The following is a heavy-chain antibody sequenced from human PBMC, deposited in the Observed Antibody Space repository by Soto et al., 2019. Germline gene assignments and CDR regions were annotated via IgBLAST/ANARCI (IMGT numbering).Heavy chain of an antibody. V-gene: IGHV1-69*01. Sequence: QVQLVQSGAEVKKPGSSVKVSCKASGGTVSNSAISWLRQAPGQGLEWMGGIIPIFGPATYARKFRGRVTITADESKSKAYMELSTVRSEDTAVYYCGRGSSWTKVEYWGQGTQVTVSS. J-gene: IGHJ4*02. CDR2: IIPIFGPA. D-gene: IGHD2-15*01. CDR1: GGTVSNSA. CDR3: GRGSSWTKVEY.